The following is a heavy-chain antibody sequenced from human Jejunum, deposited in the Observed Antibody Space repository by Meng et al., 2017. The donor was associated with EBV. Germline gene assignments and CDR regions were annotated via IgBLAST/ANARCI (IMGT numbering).Heavy chain of an antibody. CDR2: INPNGGST. Sequence: QVQRVQSGAEVKKPGASVKISCKASGYTFTSYSMHWVRQAPGQGLEWMGIINPNGGSTTYAQEFQGRLTMTRDTSTSTVNMELSSLRSEDTAMYYCARSIIAPAATGYWGQGTLVTVSS. V-gene: IGHV1-46*01. J-gene: IGHJ4*02. D-gene: IGHD6-13*01. CDR3: ARSIIAPAATGY. CDR1: GYTFTSYS.